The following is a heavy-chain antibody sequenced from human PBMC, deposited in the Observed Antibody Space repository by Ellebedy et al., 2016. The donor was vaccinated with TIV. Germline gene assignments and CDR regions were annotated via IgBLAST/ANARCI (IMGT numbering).Heavy chain of an antibody. Sequence: ASVKVSCKASGYTFTSYDINWVRQATGQGLEWMGWMNPNSGNTGYAQKFQGRVTMTEDTSTDTAYMELSSLRSEDTAVYYCATVLRFLEWSGGFDYWGQGTLVTVSS. CDR2: MNPNSGNT. CDR3: ATVLRFLEWSGGFDY. J-gene: IGHJ4*02. CDR1: GYTFTSYD. D-gene: IGHD3-3*01. V-gene: IGHV1-8*01.